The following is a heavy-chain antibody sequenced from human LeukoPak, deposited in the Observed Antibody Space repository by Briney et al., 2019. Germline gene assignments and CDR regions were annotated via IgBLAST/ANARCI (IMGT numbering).Heavy chain of an antibody. CDR1: GDSVSSNSAA. V-gene: IGHV6-1*01. J-gene: IGHJ4*02. D-gene: IGHD6-19*01. Sequence: SQTLSLTCAISGDSVSSNSAAWNWIRQSPSRGLEWLGRTYYRSEWYNDYAVSVKSRITINPDTSKSQFSLQLNSVTPEDTAVYYCAREIHSSGWYDYFDYWGQGTLVTVSS. CDR2: TYYRSEWYN. CDR3: AREIHSSGWYDYFDY.